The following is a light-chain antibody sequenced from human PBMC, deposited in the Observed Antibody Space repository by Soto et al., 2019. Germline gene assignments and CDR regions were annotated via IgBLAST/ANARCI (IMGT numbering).Light chain of an antibody. CDR2: EVS. V-gene: IGLV2-8*01. CDR3: SSYAGSNNYV. Sequence: QSALTQPPSASGSPGQSVTISCTGTRSDVGGPNYVSWYQQHPGKAPKLMVYEVSKRPSGVSDRFSGSKSGNAASLTVSGPQTEDEVDYYCSSYAGSNNYVFGTRTKLTVL. CDR1: RSDVGGPNY. J-gene: IGLJ1*01.